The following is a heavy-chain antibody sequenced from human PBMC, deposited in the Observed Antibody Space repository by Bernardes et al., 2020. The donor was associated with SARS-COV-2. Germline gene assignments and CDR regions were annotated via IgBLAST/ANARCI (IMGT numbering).Heavy chain of an antibody. CDR3: VRARYDDILAGYRVPLLDY. CDR2: IMRDGSEK. Sequence: GGSLRLSCAASGFTFSQYCMTWVRQAPGKGLEWVANIMRDGSEKYYVDSVKGRFIISRDNAENSVYLQMHSLRPEDTAVYYCVRARYDDILAGYRVPLLDYWGQGIPVLVSS. V-gene: IGHV3-7*01. D-gene: IGHD3-9*01. CDR1: GFTFSQYC. J-gene: IGHJ4*02.